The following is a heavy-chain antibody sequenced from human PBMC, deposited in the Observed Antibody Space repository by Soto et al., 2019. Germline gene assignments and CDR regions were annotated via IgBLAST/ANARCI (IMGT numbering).Heavy chain of an antibody. Sequence: GASVKVSCKASGYTFTSYYMHWVRQAPGQGLEWMGIINPSGGSTSYAQKFQGRVTMTRDTSTSTVYMELSSLGSEDTAVYYCARGDGGDCRVCNWFDPWGQGTLVTVSS. V-gene: IGHV1-46*01. J-gene: IGHJ5*02. D-gene: IGHD2-21*02. CDR3: ARGDGGDCRVCNWFDP. CDR2: INPSGGST. CDR1: GYTFTSYY.